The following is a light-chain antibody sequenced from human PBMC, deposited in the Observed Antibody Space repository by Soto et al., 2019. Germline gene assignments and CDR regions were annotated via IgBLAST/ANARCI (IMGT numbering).Light chain of an antibody. CDR2: GAS. CDR1: QSVSSSY. Sequence: EIVLTQSPGTLSLSPGERATLSCRASQSVSSSYLAWYQQKPGQAPRLLIYGASSRATGIPDRFSGSGSGTDFTLTISRLEPEDFAVYYCQQYGRSPWITFGQGKRLEI. CDR3: QQYGRSPWIT. V-gene: IGKV3-20*01. J-gene: IGKJ5*01.